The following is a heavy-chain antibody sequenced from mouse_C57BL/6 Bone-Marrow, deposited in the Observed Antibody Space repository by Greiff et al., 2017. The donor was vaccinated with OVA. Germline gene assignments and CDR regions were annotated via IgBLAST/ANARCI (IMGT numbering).Heavy chain of an antibody. CDR3: ARGYYGNFFDY. D-gene: IGHD2-1*01. J-gene: IGHJ2*01. V-gene: IGHV1-55*01. CDR2: IYPGSGST. Sequence: QAQLKQPGAELVKPGASVKMSCKASGYTFTSYWITWVKQRPGQGLEWIGDIYPGSGSTNYNEKFKSKATLTVDTSSSTAYMQLSSLTSEDSAVYYCARGYYGNFFDYWGQGTTLTVSS. CDR1: GYTFTSYW.